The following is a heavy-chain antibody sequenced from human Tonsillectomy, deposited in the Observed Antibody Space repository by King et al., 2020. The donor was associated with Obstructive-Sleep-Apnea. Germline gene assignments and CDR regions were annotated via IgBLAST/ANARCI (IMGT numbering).Heavy chain of an antibody. J-gene: IGHJ4*02. CDR2: ISYDGSNK. V-gene: IGHV3-30*03. CDR3: ARDLGYCSGGNCHTPGY. Sequence: VQLVESGGGVVQPGRSLRLSCAASGFTFSSHGLHWVRQAPGKGLEWVAVISYDGSNKYYVDYVKGRFTISRDNSKNTLYLQMSSLRAEDTAVYYCARDLGYCSGGNCHTPGYWGQGTLVTVSS. D-gene: IGHD2-15*01. CDR1: GFTFSSHG.